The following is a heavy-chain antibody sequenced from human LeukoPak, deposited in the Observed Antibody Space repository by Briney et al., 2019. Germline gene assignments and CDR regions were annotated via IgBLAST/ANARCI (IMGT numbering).Heavy chain of an antibody. CDR3: ARVSPTTVTTLQYFDY. CDR2: IKQDGSEK. J-gene: IGHJ4*02. D-gene: IGHD4-17*01. CDR1: GFTFSSYS. Sequence: PGGSLRLACAASGFTFSSYSMNWVRQAPGKGLEWVANIKQDGSEKYYVDSVKGRFTISRDNARNSLYLQMNSLRAEDTAVYYCARVSPTTVTTLQYFDYWGQGTLVTVSS. V-gene: IGHV3-7*01.